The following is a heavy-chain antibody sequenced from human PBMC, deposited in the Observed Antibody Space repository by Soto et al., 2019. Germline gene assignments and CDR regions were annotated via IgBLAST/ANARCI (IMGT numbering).Heavy chain of an antibody. J-gene: IGHJ6*02. D-gene: IGHD4-17*01. Sequence: QVQLVQSGAEVKKPGSSVKVSCKASGGTFSSYAISWVRQAPGQGLEWMGGIIPIFGTANYAQKFQGRVTIXXDXSXXTAYMELSSLRSEDTAVYYCATTLTTEISYYGMDVWGQGTTVTVSS. CDR1: GGTFSSYA. V-gene: IGHV1-69*12. CDR3: ATTLTTEISYYGMDV. CDR2: IIPIFGTA.